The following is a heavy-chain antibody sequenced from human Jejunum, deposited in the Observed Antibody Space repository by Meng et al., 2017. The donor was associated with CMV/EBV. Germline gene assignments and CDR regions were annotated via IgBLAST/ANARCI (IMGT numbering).Heavy chain of an antibody. J-gene: IGHJ4*02. CDR3: VRGRVPVGAALNY. Sequence: SGFTFSSYWMSWVRQAPGKGLEWVANIKQDGSEKYYVDSVKGRFTISRDNAKNSLYLQMNSLRAEDTAVYYCVRGRVPVGAALNYWGQGTLVTVSS. V-gene: IGHV3-7*01. D-gene: IGHD1-26*01. CDR2: IKQDGSEK. CDR1: GFTFSSYW.